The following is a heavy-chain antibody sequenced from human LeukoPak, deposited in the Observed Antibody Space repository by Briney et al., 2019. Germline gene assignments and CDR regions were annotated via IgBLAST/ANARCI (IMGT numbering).Heavy chain of an antibody. J-gene: IGHJ4*02. CDR3: ARARHMGYFDY. V-gene: IGHV1-46*04. Sequence: ASVKVSCKASGYTFTSYYMHWVRQAPGQGLEWMGIINPSGGSTSYADSVKGRFTISRDNAKNTLYLQMNSLRAEDTAVYYCARARHMGYFDYWGQGTLVTVSS. D-gene: IGHD2-21*01. CDR2: INPSGGST. CDR1: GYTFTSYY.